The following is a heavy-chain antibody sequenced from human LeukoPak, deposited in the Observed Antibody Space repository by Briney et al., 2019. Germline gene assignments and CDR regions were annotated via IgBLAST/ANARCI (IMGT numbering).Heavy chain of an antibody. D-gene: IGHD3-22*01. Sequence: GGSLRLSCAASGFTVSSNYMSWVRQAPGKGLEWVSVIYRGGSTYYADSVKGRFTISRDNSKNTLYLQMNSLRAEDTAVYYCARFLHHYYGRCGYPDYWGQGTLVTVSS. CDR1: GFTVSSNY. J-gene: IGHJ4*02. CDR2: IYRGGST. CDR3: ARFLHHYYGRCGYPDY. V-gene: IGHV3-53*01.